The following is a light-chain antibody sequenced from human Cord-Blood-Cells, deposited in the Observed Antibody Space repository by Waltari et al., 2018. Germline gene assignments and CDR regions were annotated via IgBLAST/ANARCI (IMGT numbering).Light chain of an antibody. CDR2: KAS. CDR1: QSISSW. J-gene: IGKJ2*03. CDR3: QQYNSYSPYS. V-gene: IGKV1-5*03. Sequence: DIQMTKSPSTLSASVGDRVTITCRASQSISSWLAWYQQKPGKAPKLLIYKASSLESGVPSRFSGSGYGTEFTLTISSLQPDDFATYYCQQYNSYSPYSFGQGTKLEIK.